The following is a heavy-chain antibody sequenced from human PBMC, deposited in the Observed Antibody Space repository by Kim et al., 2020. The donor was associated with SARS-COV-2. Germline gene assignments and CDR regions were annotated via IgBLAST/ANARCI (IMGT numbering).Heavy chain of an antibody. D-gene: IGHD3-9*01. V-gene: IGHV3-48*02. J-gene: IGHJ6*02. CDR1: GFTFSSYS. Sequence: GGSLRLSCAASGFTFSSYSMNWVRQAPGKGLEWVSYISSSSSTIYYADSVKGRFTISRDNAKNSLYLQMNSLRDEDTAVYYCARELDWLEPHARYYYGMDVWGQGTTVTVSS. CDR3: ARELDWLEPHARYYYGMDV. CDR2: ISSSSSTI.